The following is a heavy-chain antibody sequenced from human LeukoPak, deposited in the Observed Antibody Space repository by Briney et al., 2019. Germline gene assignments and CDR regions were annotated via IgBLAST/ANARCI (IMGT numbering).Heavy chain of an antibody. CDR2: ISAYNGNT. CDR3: AREINPGYSSGWYHY. J-gene: IGHJ4*02. Sequence: ASVKVSCTASGYTFTSYGISWVRQAPGQGLEWMGWISAYNGNTNYAQKLQGRVTMTRDTSTSTVYMELSSLRSEDTAVYYCAREINPGYSSGWYHYWGQGTLVTVSS. CDR1: GYTFTSYG. V-gene: IGHV1-18*01. D-gene: IGHD6-19*01.